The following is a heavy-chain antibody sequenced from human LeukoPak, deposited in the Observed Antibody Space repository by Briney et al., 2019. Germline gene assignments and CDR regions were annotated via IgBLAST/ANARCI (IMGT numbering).Heavy chain of an antibody. CDR2: VNPNNGGT. CDR3: VSDRGVEPDDYLY. Sequence: ASVRVSSKASGYTFTDYNIYRVRQAPGQGHERMGWVNPNNGGTNYTQKHQGRVTISRDTTTSTDYMGVRTLRAADTALYLSVSDRGVEPDDYLYWCQGHPVPVSS. V-gene: IGHV1-2*02. D-gene: IGHD2-2*01. J-gene: IGHJ4*02. CDR1: GYTFTDYN.